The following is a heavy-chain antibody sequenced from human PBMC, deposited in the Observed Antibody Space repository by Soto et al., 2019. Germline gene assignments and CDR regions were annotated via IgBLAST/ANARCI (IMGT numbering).Heavy chain of an antibody. D-gene: IGHD6-13*01. Sequence: GGSLRLSCAGSGFTFSSYSMNWVRQAPGKGLEWVSSISSSSSYIYYADSVKGRFTISRDNAKNSLYLQMNSLRAEDTAVYYCTRDASRDSSARGWFDPWGPGTLVTVSS. J-gene: IGHJ5*02. CDR2: ISSSSSYI. CDR1: GFTFSSYS. V-gene: IGHV3-21*01. CDR3: TRDASRDSSARGWFDP.